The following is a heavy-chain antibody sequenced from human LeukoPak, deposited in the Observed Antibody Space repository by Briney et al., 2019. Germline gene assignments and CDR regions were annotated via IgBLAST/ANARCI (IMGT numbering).Heavy chain of an antibody. V-gene: IGHV4-59*01. J-gene: IGHJ6*03. D-gene: IGHD3-22*01. CDR3: ARGSYYSDSSGYSTYHYYYMDV. CDR2: IYYSGST. Sequence: SETLSLTCTVSGGSIRSYYWSWIRQTPGKGLEWIGYIYYSGSTNYNPSLKSRVTISVDTSKNQFSLKLSSVTAADTAVYFCARGSYYSDSSGYSTYHYYYMDVWGKGTTVTVSS. CDR1: GGSIRSYY.